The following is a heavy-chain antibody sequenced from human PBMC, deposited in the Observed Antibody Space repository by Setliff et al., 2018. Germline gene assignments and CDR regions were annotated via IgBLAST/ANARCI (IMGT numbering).Heavy chain of an antibody. J-gene: IGHJ6*03. CDR3: ARAISGWYSAHYYYMDV. CDR2: VYYSGTA. D-gene: IGHD6-19*01. V-gene: IGHV4-59*08. Sequence: PSETLSLTCTVSDGSLSTYYWSWIRQPPGKGLEFIGYVYYSGTANYSPSLRSRLTISVDTSKNQLSLNLRSVTAAGTAVYYCARAISGWYSAHYYYMDVWGKGTTVTVSS. CDR1: DGSLSTYY.